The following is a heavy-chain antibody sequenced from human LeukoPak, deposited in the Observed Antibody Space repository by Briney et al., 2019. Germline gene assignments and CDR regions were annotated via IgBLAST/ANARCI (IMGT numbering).Heavy chain of an antibody. CDR1: GGSISTYY. D-gene: IGHD2-2*01. J-gene: IGHJ5*02. CDR2: IYYSGST. V-gene: IGHV4-59*08. Sequence: SETLSLTCTVSGGSISTYYWSWIRQPPGKGLEWIGHIYYSGSTNHNPSLKSRVTLSVDTSMNQFSLKLSSVTAADTAVYYCARHSGCSSTSCYAQGYNWFDPWGQGTLVTVSS. CDR3: ARHSGCSSTSCYAQGYNWFDP.